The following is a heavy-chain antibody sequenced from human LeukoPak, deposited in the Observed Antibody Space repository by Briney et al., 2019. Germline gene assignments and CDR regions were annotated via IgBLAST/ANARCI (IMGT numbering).Heavy chain of an antibody. CDR3: ASPRSGYRYTFDY. Sequence: SETLSLTCAVSAASISNYYWIWIRQAPGKGLEWIGYISTSGSTNYNPSLKSRVSISLDTSKNRFSLNLNFVTAADTAVYYCASPRSGYRYTFDYWGQGALVTVSS. CDR1: AASISNYY. CDR2: ISTSGST. V-gene: IGHV4-4*09. J-gene: IGHJ4*02. D-gene: IGHD3-22*01.